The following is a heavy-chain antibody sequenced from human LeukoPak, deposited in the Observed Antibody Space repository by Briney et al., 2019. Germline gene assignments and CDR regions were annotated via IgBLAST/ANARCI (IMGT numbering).Heavy chain of an antibody. V-gene: IGHV3-7*01. CDR3: ARWADDSGIYYIAS. CDR1: GFTYTNYW. Sequence: PGGSLRLSCAASGFTYTNYWMAWVRQAPGKGLQWVASIKQDGNVEYYVDSVKGRFTISRDNAKNSHYLQMNSLRVEDMAVYYCARWADDSGIYYIASWGQGTLVTVSS. J-gene: IGHJ5*02. D-gene: IGHD3-10*01. CDR2: IKQDGNVE.